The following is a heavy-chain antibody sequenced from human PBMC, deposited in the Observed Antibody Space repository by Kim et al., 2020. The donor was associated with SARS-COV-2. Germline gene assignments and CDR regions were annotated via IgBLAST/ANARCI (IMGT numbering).Heavy chain of an antibody. Sequence: SETLSLTCAVYGGSFSGYYLRWIRQPPGKGLEWIGEITHSGSTNYNPSLKSRVTISVDTSKNQYSLKLSSVTAADTAVYYCARVESAAGTIFFFREEYYFDYWGQGTLVTVSS. CDR2: ITHSGST. J-gene: IGHJ4*02. CDR1: GGSFSGYY. CDR3: ARVESAAGTIFFFREEYYFDY. V-gene: IGHV4-34*01. D-gene: IGHD6-13*01.